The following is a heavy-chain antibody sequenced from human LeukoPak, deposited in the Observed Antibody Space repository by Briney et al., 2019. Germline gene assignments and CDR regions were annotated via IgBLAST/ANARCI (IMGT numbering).Heavy chain of an antibody. D-gene: IGHD6-13*01. Sequence: PSETLSLTCTVSGGSIMSSYWSWIRQPAGKGLEWIGRVDTTGGTNDNPSFKSRVTMSVDMSKKQFFLQLSCVADADTAVYYCARVGGSWYYFDYWGQGILVTVSS. CDR1: GGSIMSSY. CDR2: VDTTGGT. V-gene: IGHV4-4*07. J-gene: IGHJ4*02. CDR3: ARVGGSWYYFDY.